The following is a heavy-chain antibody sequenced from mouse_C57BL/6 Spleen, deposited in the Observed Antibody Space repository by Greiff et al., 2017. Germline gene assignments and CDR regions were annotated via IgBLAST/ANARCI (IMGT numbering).Heavy chain of an antibody. CDR3: ATFITSVFDV. CDR1: GYTFTSSW. V-gene: IGHV1-55*01. Sequence: QVQLQQPGAELVKPGASVKMSCKASGYTFTSSWLTWVKQGPGQGLWWIGYIYLGSCSTTYNEKFKGKATLTVDTASSTAYMQLSSLTSEDSAVYYCATFITSVFDVWGTGTTVTVSS. D-gene: IGHD1-1*01. CDR2: IYLGSCST. J-gene: IGHJ1*03.